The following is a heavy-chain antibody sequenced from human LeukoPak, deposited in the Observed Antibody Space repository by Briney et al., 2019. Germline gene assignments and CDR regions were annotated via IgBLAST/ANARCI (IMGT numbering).Heavy chain of an antibody. Sequence: XRLSCAAXGFTFXXYGMHWVRQAPGKGLEWVAVISYDGRNKHYPDSVKGRFTISRDISTDTLWLQMDSLRTEDTAVYYCAKGPLRGTAAAIDYWGQGTLVTVSS. V-gene: IGHV3-30*18. CDR2: ISYDGRNK. CDR1: GFTFXXYG. J-gene: IGHJ4*02. CDR3: AKGPLRGTAAAIDY. D-gene: IGHD2-2*01.